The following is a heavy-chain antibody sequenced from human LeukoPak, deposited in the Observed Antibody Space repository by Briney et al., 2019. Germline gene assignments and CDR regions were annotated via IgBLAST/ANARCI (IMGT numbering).Heavy chain of an antibody. Sequence: SVKVSCKASGGTFSSYAISWVRQAPGQGLEWMGGIIPIFGTANYAQKFQGRVTITTDESTSTAYMELSSLRSEDTAVYYCARLPSPHDYGDYSWDYRGQGTLVTVSS. J-gene: IGHJ4*02. CDR3: ARLPSPHDYGDYSWDY. CDR2: IIPIFGTA. V-gene: IGHV1-69*05. D-gene: IGHD4-17*01. CDR1: GGTFSSYA.